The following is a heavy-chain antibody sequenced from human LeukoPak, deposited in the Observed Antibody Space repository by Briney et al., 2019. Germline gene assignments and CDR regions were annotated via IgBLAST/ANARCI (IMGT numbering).Heavy chain of an antibody. J-gene: IGHJ3*02. CDR1: GFTFRSYA. CDR2: ISGSGT. D-gene: IGHD4-17*01. Sequence: GGSLRLSCATSGFTFRSYAMIWVRQAPERGLQWVSGISGSGTYYADFAKGRFTISRDNSKNTLYLQMNSLRAEDTAAYYCARDPNGDYIGAFDMWGQGTMVTVS. CDR3: ARDPNGDYIGAFDM. V-gene: IGHV3-23*01.